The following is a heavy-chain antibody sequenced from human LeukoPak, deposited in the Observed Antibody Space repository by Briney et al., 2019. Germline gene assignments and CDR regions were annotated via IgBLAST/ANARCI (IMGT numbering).Heavy chain of an antibody. CDR3: ARELIVGATEYFDY. D-gene: IGHD1-26*01. V-gene: IGHV3-30-3*01. CDR2: ISYDGSNK. Sequence: GGSLRLSCTVSGFTFSNHYMNWVRQAPGKGLEWVAVISYDGSNKYYADSVKGRFTISRDISKNTLYLQMNSLRAEDTAVYYCARELIVGATEYFDYWGQGTLVTVSS. J-gene: IGHJ4*02. CDR1: GFTFSNHY.